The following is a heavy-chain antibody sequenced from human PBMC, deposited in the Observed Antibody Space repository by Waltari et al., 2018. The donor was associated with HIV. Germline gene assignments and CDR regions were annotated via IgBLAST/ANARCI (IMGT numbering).Heavy chain of an antibody. CDR3: ATAVWFGDPRDY. Sequence: EVQLLESGGGLVQPGGSLRLSCAASGFTFSSYAISWVRQAPGKGLEWVSAISGSGGSTYYADSVKGRFTISRDNSKNTLYLQMNSLRAEDTAVYYCATAVWFGDPRDYWGQGTLVTVSS. CDR2: ISGSGGST. D-gene: IGHD3-10*01. J-gene: IGHJ4*02. V-gene: IGHV3-23*01. CDR1: GFTFSSYA.